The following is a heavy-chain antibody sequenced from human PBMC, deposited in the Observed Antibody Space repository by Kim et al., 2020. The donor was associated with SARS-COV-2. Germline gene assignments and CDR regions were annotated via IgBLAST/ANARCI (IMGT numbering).Heavy chain of an antibody. V-gene: IGHV3-48*03. CDR2: I. J-gene: IGHJ4*02. CDR3: ARGPNYSPFDY. D-gene: IGHD4-4*01. Sequence: IYYADSWGRRSNITRDNDKNSLFRQMNSLRAEDTAVYYCARGPNYSPFDYWGQGTLVTVSS.